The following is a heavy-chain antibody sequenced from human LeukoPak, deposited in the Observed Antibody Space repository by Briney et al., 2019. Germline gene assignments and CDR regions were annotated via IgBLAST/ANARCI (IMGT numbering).Heavy chain of an antibody. CDR2: ISSSGSTI. CDR3: AHLSRLGELHES. D-gene: IGHD3-16*01. CDR1: GFTFSDYY. Sequence: PGGSLRLSCAASGFTFSDYYMSWIRQAPGKGLEWVSYISSSGSTIYYADSVKGRFTISRDNAKNSLSLQMNSLRAEDTAVYYCAHLSRLGELHESWGQGTLVTVSS. V-gene: IGHV3-11*04. J-gene: IGHJ5*02.